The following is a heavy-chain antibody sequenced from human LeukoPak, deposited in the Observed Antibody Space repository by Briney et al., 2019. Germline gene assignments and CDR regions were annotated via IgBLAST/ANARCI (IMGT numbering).Heavy chain of an antibody. J-gene: IGHJ1*01. Sequence: GGSLRLSCAASGFPFSSYGMHWVRQAPGKGLEWVAFIRYDGSNKYYADSVKGRFTIYRDNSKNTLYLQMNSLRAEDTAVYYCAKAYCSSTRCSSDLYFQHWGQGTLVTVSS. CDR3: AKAYCSSTRCSSDLYFQH. CDR1: GFPFSSYG. V-gene: IGHV3-30*02. D-gene: IGHD2-2*01. CDR2: IRYDGSNK.